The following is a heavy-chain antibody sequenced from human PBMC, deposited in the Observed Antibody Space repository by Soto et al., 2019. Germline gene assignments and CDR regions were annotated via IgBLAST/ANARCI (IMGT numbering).Heavy chain of an antibody. CDR3: AKSRAVADAFDF. D-gene: IGHD6-19*01. V-gene: IGHV3-23*01. CDR2: ISGSASGTGVTP. CDR1: GFTFSTYA. Sequence: GGSLRPSCAASGFTFSTYAMSWVRQAPGKGLEWVSSISGSASGTGVTPYYADSVRGRFTISRDNSRNTLSLQMHSLRVDDTALYYCAKSRAVADAFDFWGQGTMVTVSS. J-gene: IGHJ3*01.